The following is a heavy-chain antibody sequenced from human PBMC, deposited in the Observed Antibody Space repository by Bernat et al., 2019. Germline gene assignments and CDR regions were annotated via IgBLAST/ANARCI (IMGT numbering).Heavy chain of an antibody. Sequence: QLQLQESGPGLVKPSETLSLTCTVSGGSISSSNWWSWVRQPPGKGLEWIGYIYYSGSTYYNPSLKSRVTISVDTSKNQFSLKLSSVTAADTAVYYCARAYWRGRLFRKTDAFDIWGQGTMVTVSS. CDR3: ARAYWRGRLFRKTDAFDI. D-gene: IGHD2-8*02. V-gene: IGHV4-4*02. J-gene: IGHJ3*02. CDR1: GGSISSSNW. CDR2: IYYSGST.